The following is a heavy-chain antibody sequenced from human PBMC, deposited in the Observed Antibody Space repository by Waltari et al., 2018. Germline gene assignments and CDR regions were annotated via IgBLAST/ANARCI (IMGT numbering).Heavy chain of an antibody. CDR3: VRSGFLDF. D-gene: IGHD5-12*01. CDR1: GFSFSIYW. V-gene: IGHV3-74*01. J-gene: IGHJ4*02. CDR2: INSDGRTT. Sequence: EVQLVESGGGLVQPGGSLTLSCAASGFSFSIYWMNWVRQVPGEGLGSVSRINSDGRTTDYADSVRGRFTIARDNAKNTLYLQMNSLRAEDSAVYYCVRSGFLDFWGQGTLVTVSS.